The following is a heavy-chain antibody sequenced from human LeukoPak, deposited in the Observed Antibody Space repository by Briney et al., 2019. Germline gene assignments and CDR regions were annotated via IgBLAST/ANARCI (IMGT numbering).Heavy chain of an antibody. CDR1: GFTFSSYT. D-gene: IGHD1-26*01. Sequence: GGSPRLSCAASGFTFSSYTINWVRQAPGKGLEWVSSISSTGIYISYADSLKGRFTISRDNSKNTLYLQMNSLRAEDTAVYYCARSNAYSGSSLWYWGQGTLVTVSS. J-gene: IGHJ4*02. V-gene: IGHV3-21*01. CDR2: ISSTGIYI. CDR3: ARSNAYSGSSLWY.